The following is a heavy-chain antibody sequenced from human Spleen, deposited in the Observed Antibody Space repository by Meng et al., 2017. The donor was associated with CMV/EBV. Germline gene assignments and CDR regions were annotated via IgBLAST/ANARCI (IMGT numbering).Heavy chain of an antibody. J-gene: IGHJ6*02. D-gene: IGHD5-18*01. CDR1: GFTFSNSG. CDR3: ARDEDTAMLHFFYFFGMDV. Sequence: GESLKISCAASGFTFSNSGIHWVRQAPGKGLEWVAVISHDGSNNYYADSVKGRFTLSRDNSKNTLYLQMNSLRGEDTGVYYCARDEDTAMLHFFYFFGMDVWGQGTTVTVSS. V-gene: IGHV3-30-3*01. CDR2: ISHDGSNN.